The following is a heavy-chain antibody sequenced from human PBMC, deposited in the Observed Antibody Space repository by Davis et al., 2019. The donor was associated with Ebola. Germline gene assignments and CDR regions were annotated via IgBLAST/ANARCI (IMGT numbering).Heavy chain of an antibody. CDR1: GGTFSSYA. Sequence: SVKVSCKASGGTFSSYAISWVRQAPGQGLEWMGGIIPIFGTANYAQKFQGRVTMTTDTSTSIAYMELRSLRSDDTAVYYCAKARRDIVVVPAARGGWFDPWGQGTLVTVSS. D-gene: IGHD2-2*01. V-gene: IGHV1-69*05. J-gene: IGHJ5*02. CDR2: IIPIFGTA. CDR3: AKARRDIVVVPAARGGWFDP.